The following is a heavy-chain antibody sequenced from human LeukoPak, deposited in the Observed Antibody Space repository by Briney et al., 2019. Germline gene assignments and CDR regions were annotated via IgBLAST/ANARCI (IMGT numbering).Heavy chain of an antibody. J-gene: IGHJ4*02. CDR3: AREVGDCSGSTCYSEGPFDY. D-gene: IGHD2-15*01. V-gene: IGHV3-33*01. CDR1: GFTGNSYA. Sequence: PGGSLRLSCAASGFTGNSYAMHWVRQAPGKGLEWVAVIWYDGSNKYYADSVKGRFTISRDNFKNTLYLQMNSLRAEDTAVYYCAREVGDCSGSTCYSEGPFDYWGQGTLVTVSS. CDR2: IWYDGSNK.